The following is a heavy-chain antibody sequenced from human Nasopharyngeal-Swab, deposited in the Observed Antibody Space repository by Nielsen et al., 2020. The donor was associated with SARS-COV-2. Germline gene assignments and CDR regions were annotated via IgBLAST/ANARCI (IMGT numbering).Heavy chain of an antibody. J-gene: IGHJ6*02. CDR3: ASLLWFGELPSDYYYYGMDV. CDR1: GFTFDDYA. CDR2: ISWNSGSI. D-gene: IGHD3-10*01. V-gene: IGHV3-9*01. Sequence: SLKISCAASGFTFDDYAMHWVRQAPGKGLEWVSGISWNSGSIGYADSVKGRFTISRDNAKNSLHLQMNSLRAEDTAVYYCASLLWFGELPSDYYYYGMDVWGQGTTVTVSS.